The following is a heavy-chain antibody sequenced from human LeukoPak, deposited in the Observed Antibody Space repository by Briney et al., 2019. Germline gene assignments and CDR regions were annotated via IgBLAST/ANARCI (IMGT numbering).Heavy chain of an antibody. D-gene: IGHD3-3*01. CDR2: IYHSGST. V-gene: IGHV4-38-2*02. CDR3: ARNIYYDFWSGYPDDAFDI. J-gene: IGHJ3*02. CDR1: GYSISSGYY. Sequence: SETLSLTCTVSGYSISSGYYWGWIRQPPGKGLEWIGSIYHSGSTYYNPSLKSRVTISVDTSKNQFSLKLSSVTAADTAVHYCARNIYYDFWSGYPDDAFDIWGQGTMVTVSS.